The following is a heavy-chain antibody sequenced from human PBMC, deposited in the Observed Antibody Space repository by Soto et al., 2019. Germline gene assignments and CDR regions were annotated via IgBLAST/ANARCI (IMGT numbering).Heavy chain of an antibody. D-gene: IGHD5-12*01. CDR2: IYWNDDK. Sequence: QITLKESGPALVKPTQTLTLTCSFSGFSLNTIGLGVGWIRQPPGKALEWLALIYWNDDKRYSLSLKSRLTIVNAISNTQVVLTITNMDPVDTVTYYCGQRSCGYDYWGIDYLGQETLVTLSS. CDR3: GQRSCGYDYWGIDY. J-gene: IGHJ4*02. V-gene: IGHV2-5*01. CDR1: GFSLNTIGLG.